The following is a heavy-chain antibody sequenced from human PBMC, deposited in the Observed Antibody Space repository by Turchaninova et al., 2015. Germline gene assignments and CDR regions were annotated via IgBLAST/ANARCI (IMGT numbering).Heavy chain of an antibody. CDR3: AKDRGSGYGDFYFDY. CDR2: ISGSGGST. Sequence: EVQLVESGGGLVQPGGSLRLDWAASVLTFSTYARSWVRQAPGKGLEWVSTISGSGGSTYYADSVKGRFTISRDNSKNTLYLQMNSLRAEDTAVYYCAKDRGSGYGDFYFDYWGQGTLVTVSS. J-gene: IGHJ4*02. V-gene: IGHV3-23*04. CDR1: VLTFSTYA. D-gene: IGHD4-17*01.